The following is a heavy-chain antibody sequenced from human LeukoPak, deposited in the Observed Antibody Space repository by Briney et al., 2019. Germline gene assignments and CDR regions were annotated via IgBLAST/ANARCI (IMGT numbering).Heavy chain of an antibody. J-gene: IGHJ6*02. D-gene: IGHD3-10*01. CDR3: ARDSLWFGEFYGMDV. CDR2: ISSGSSTI. Sequence: GGSLRLSCAASGFTFSSYSMNWVRQAPGKGLEWVSYISSGSSTIHYADSVKGRFTISRDNAKNSLYLQMNSLRAEDTAVYYCARDSLWFGEFYGMDVWGQGTTVTVSS. CDR1: GFTFSSYS. V-gene: IGHV3-48*01.